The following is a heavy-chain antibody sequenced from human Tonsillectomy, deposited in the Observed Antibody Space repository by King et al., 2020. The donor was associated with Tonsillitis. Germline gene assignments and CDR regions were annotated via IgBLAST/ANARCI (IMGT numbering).Heavy chain of an antibody. J-gene: IGHJ4*02. CDR2: IKRTTDGGET. D-gene: IGHD4-17*01. V-gene: IGHV3-15*01. CDR1: GITFINAW. CDR3: TTDPGDYEDY. Sequence: VQLVESGGGLVKPGGSLRLSCAASGITFINAWMSWVRQAPGKGLEWVGRIKRTTDGGETDYAAPVRGRFSISRDDSQNTLYLHMLGLRTEDTAVYYCTTDPGDYEDYWGQGALVTVSS.